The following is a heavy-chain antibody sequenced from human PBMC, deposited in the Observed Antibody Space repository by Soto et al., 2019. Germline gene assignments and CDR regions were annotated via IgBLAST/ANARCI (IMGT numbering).Heavy chain of an antibody. D-gene: IGHD3-3*01. CDR2: INPNSGGT. J-gene: IGHJ6*02. V-gene: IGHV1-2*04. CDR3: ARDRPLPYYDFWRGYFPRGMDV. CDR1: GYTFTGYY. Sequence: GDSVKVSCKASGYTFTGYYMHWVRQAPGQGLEWMGWINPNSGGTNYAQKFQGWVTMTRDTSISTAYMELSRLRSDDTAVYYCARDRPLPYYDFWRGYFPRGMDVWGQGTTVTVSS.